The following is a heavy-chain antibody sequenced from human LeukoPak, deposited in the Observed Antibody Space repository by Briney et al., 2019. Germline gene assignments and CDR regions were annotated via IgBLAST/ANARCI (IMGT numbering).Heavy chain of an antibody. CDR3: ARVLAIFGLDTTDFYMDV. CDR1: GGSISSYY. Sequence: PSETLSLTCTVSGGSISSYYWSWIRQPPGKGLEWIGYIYYSGSTNYNPSLKSRVAVSVDPSQNQVSLSLTSVTAADTAVYYCARVLAIFGLDTTDFYMDVWGKGTTVTASS. J-gene: IGHJ6*03. V-gene: IGHV4-59*01. D-gene: IGHD3/OR15-3a*01. CDR2: IYYSGST.